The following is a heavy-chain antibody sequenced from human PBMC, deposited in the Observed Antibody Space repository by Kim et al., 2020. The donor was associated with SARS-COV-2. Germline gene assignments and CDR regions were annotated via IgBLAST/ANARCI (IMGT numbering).Heavy chain of an antibody. J-gene: IGHJ6*03. D-gene: IGHD4-17*01. CDR3: ARGHGDYGLYYYMDV. CDR1: GFTFSSYG. V-gene: IGHV3-33*01. CDR2: IWYDGSNK. Sequence: GGSLRLSCAASGFTFSSYGMHWVRQAPGKGLEWVAVIWYDGSNKYYADSVKGRFTISRDNSKNTLYLQMNSLRAEDTAVYYCARGHGDYGLYYYMDVWGKGTTVTVSS.